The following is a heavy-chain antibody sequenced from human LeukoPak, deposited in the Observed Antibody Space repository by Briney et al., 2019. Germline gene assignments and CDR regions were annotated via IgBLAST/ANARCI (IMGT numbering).Heavy chain of an antibody. CDR3: ATQGGSHYYDSSGYYSPDV. Sequence: GGSLRLSCAASGFTFSSYSMNWVRQAPGKGLEGVSSISTSSSYIYYADSVKGRFTISRDNAKNSLYLQMNSLRAEDTAVYYCATQGGSHYYDSSGYYSPDVWGKGTTVTVSS. D-gene: IGHD3-22*01. V-gene: IGHV3-21*01. CDR1: GFTFSSYS. CDR2: ISTSSSYI. J-gene: IGHJ6*04.